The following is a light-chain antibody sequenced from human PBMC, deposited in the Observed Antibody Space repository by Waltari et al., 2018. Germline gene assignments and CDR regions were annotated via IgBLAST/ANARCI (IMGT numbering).Light chain of an antibody. CDR3: SSYTSSSTRRVV. CDR1: SSDVGGYNY. J-gene: IGLJ2*01. Sequence: QSALTQPASVSGSPGQSITISCTGTSSDVGGYNYVSWYQQHPGKAPKLMIYEVSNRPSGVSNRVSGSKSGNTASLTISGLQAEDEADYYCSSYTSSSTRRVVFGGGTKLTVL. CDR2: EVS. V-gene: IGLV2-14*01.